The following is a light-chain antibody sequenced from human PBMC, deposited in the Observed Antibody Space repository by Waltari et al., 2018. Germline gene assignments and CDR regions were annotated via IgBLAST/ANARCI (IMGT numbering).Light chain of an antibody. V-gene: IGLV3-25*03. CDR1: ALPKQY. CDR2: KDS. Sequence: SYELTQPPSVSVSPGQTARITCSGDALPKQYAYWYQQKPGQAPGPVIYKDSERPSGIPERFSGSSSGTTVTLTISGVQAEDEADYYCQSADSSGTYPVFGGGTKLTVL. CDR3: QSADSSGTYPV. J-gene: IGLJ3*02.